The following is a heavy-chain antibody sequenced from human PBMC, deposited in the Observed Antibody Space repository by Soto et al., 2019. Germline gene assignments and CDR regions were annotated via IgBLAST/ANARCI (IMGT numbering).Heavy chain of an antibody. CDR2: IWYDGSNK. V-gene: IGHV3-33*01. J-gene: IGHJ4*02. Sequence: GGSLRLSCAASGFTFSRYGMQWVRQAPGKGLEWVAVIWYDGSNKYYADSVKGRFTISRDNSKNTLYLQMKSLRAEDTAVYYCARDATLRPFTRIAVAGPDYWGQGTLVTVSS. D-gene: IGHD6-19*01. CDR3: ARDATLRPFTRIAVAGPDY. CDR1: GFTFSRYG.